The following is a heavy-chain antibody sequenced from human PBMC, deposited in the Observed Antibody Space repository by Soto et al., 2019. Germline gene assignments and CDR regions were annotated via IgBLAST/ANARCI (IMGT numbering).Heavy chain of an antibody. CDR2: ISGSGGST. CDR3: AKVGRIVTAYYFDY. J-gene: IGHJ4*02. D-gene: IGHD4-4*01. CDR1: GFTFGTYA. V-gene: IGHV3-23*01. Sequence: PGGSLRLSCAASGFTFGTYAMSWVRQAPGKGLEWVSTISGSGGSTYYADSVKGRFTISRDNSKNTLYLQMNSLRAEDTAVYYCAKVGRIVTAYYFDYWGQGTLVTVSS.